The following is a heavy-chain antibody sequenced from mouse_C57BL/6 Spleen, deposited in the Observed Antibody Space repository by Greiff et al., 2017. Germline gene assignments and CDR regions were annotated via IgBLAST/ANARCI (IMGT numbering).Heavy chain of an antibody. Sequence: EVQLQQSGPELVKPGASVKISCKASGYTFTDYYMNWVKQSHGKSLEWIGDINPNNGGTSYNQKFKGKATLTVDKSSSTAYMELRSLTSEDSAVYYCASYDGYYGYFDVWGTGTTVTVSS. V-gene: IGHV1-26*01. D-gene: IGHD2-3*01. J-gene: IGHJ1*03. CDR2: INPNNGGT. CDR1: GYTFTDYY. CDR3: ASYDGYYGYFDV.